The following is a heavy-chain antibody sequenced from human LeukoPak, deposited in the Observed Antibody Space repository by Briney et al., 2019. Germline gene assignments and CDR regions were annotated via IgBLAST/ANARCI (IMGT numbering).Heavy chain of an antibody. D-gene: IGHD3-10*01. CDR3: ARLGPNYTGSGSYFDY. Sequence: ASVKVSCKASGYTFTGYYMHWVRQAPGQGLEWMGWINSNSGDTGQAQQFQGRVTMTRDTSSTTVYMELNSLTSDDTAVYYCARLGPNYTGSGSYFDYWGQGTLLTVSS. CDR2: INSNSGDT. J-gene: IGHJ4*02. CDR1: GYTFTGYY. V-gene: IGHV1-2*02.